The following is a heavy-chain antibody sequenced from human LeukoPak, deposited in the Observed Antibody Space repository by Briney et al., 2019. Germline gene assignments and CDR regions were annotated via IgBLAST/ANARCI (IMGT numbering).Heavy chain of an antibody. CDR3: AKGRSKYQLPNWFDP. CDR1: GFTFSSYA. D-gene: IGHD2-2*01. CDR2: ISGSGGST. Sequence: PGGSLRLSCAASGFTFSSYAMSWVRQAPGRELEWVSAISGSGGSTYYADSVKGRFTISRDNSKNTLYLQMNSLRAEDTAVYYCAKGRSKYQLPNWFDPWGQGTLVTVSS. J-gene: IGHJ5*02. V-gene: IGHV3-23*01.